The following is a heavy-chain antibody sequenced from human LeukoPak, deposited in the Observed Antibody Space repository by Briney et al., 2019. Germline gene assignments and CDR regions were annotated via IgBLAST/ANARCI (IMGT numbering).Heavy chain of an antibody. D-gene: IGHD5-18*01. Sequence: GESLKISCKGSGDTFIRFWIGWVRQMPGKGLEWMGIIYPGDSETRYSPSFQGQVTISVDKSISTAYLQWSSLKASDTAVYYCATGGIYSSNFDYWGQGTLVTVSS. J-gene: IGHJ4*02. CDR2: IYPGDSET. CDR1: GDTFIRFW. CDR3: ATGGIYSSNFDY. V-gene: IGHV5-51*01.